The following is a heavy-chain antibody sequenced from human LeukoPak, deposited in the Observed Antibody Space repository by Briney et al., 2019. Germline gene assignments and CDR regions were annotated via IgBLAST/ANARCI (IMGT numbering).Heavy chain of an antibody. Sequence: GASAKVSCKASGYTFTDYLMHWVRQAPGQGLEWMGWINPNSGGTNSAQKFQGRVTMTRDTSISTAYMELTSLISDDTAVYYCARGHRDSVGWYHVDFWGQGTLVTVSS. CDR2: INPNSGGT. CDR1: GYTFTDYL. CDR3: ARGHRDSVGWYHVDF. V-gene: IGHV1-2*02. J-gene: IGHJ4*02. D-gene: IGHD6-19*01.